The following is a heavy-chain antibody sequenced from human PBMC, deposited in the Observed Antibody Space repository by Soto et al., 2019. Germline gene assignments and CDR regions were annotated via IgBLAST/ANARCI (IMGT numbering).Heavy chain of an antibody. CDR2: IFYSGST. CDR1: GGSINSGGYY. Sequence: QVQLQESGPGLVKPSQTLSLICTVSGGSINSGGYYWNWIRQHPGKGLEWIGYIFYSGSTYYNPYFRSRVTISAYTSANQCSLNLSSVTAADTAVYFCARVYRQSGYSSSWVFDYWGQGTLVNFSS. CDR3: ARVYRQSGYSSSWVFDY. D-gene: IGHD6-13*01. J-gene: IGHJ4*02. V-gene: IGHV4-31*03.